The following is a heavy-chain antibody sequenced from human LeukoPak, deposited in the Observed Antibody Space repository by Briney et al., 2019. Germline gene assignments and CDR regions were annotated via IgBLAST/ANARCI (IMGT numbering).Heavy chain of an antibody. CDR2: ISGSGGST. Sequence: PGGSLRLSCAASGFTFSGSAMSWVRQAPGKGLEWVSAISGSGGSTYYADSVKGRFTISRDNSKNTLYLQMNSLRAEDTAVYYCAKDQVRFGQQLGLFDYWGQGTLVTVSS. CDR3: AKDQVRFGQQLGLFDY. J-gene: IGHJ4*02. V-gene: IGHV3-23*01. D-gene: IGHD6-13*01. CDR1: GFTFSGSA.